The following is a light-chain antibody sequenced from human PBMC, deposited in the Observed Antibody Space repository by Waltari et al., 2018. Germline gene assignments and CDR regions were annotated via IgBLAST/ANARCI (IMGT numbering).Light chain of an antibody. V-gene: IGLV2-14*03. CDR3: SSYISSSTPYV. J-gene: IGLJ1*01. CDR1: SRDVGGYNY. CDR2: GVI. Sequence: QSALTQPASVSGSPGQSITISCTGTSRDVGGYNYVSWYQQHPGKAPTLLIYGVIYRPSGVSDRFYGSKSGNTASLISCGLQADDEADDYCSSYISSSTPYVFGTGTKVTVL.